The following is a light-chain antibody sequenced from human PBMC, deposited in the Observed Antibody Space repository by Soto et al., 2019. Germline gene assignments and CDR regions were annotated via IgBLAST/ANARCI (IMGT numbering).Light chain of an antibody. CDR1: QSVSSY. CDR2: DAS. J-gene: IGKJ2*01. V-gene: IGKV3-11*01. CDR3: QQRSNSPHT. Sequence: EIVLTQSPATLSLSPGERATLSCRASQSVSSYLAWYQQKPGQAPRLLIFDASNRATGIPARFSGSGSGTDFTLTISSLLPDYFAIYFCQQRSNSPHTFGQGTKVEIK.